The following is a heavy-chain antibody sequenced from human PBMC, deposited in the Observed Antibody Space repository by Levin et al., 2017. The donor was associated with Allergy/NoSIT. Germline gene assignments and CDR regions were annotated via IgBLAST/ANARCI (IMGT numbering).Heavy chain of an antibody. CDR3: ARDGVAPGVYFHS. D-gene: IGHD3-3*01. CDR2: INQDGSEK. V-gene: IGHV3-7*01. CDR1: GFTFSDYW. J-gene: IGHJ4*02. Sequence: GESLKISCAASGFTFSDYWMNWVRQAPGKGLEWVANINQDGSEKYYVDSVKGRFTISRDNAKNSLYLQITRLRAADTAIYYCARDGVAPGVYFHSWGPGTLVTVSS.